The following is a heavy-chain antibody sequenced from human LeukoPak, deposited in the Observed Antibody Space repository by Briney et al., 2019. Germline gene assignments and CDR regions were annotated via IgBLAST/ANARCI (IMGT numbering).Heavy chain of an antibody. CDR3: TTVLTYYYGSGSYYKIPFDY. Sequence: GGSLGLSCAASGFTFSNAWMSWVRQAPGKGLEWVGRIKSKTDGGTTDYAAPVKGRFTISRDDSKNTLYLQMNSLKTEDTAVYYCTTVLTYYYGSGSYYKIPFDYWGQGTLVTVSS. D-gene: IGHD3-10*01. CDR2: IKSKTDGGTT. J-gene: IGHJ4*02. V-gene: IGHV3-15*01. CDR1: GFTFSNAW.